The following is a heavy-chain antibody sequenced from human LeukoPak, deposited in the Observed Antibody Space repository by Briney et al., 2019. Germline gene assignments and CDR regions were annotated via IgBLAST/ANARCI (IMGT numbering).Heavy chain of an antibody. Sequence: GGSLRLSCAGSGFSFSSHWMTWVRQAPGKGLERVANIKEDGSETSYVDSVKGRFSVSRDNAKKSLYLQMSSLRAEDTAVYYCARLYSTGCYGGLDYWGQGTLVTVSS. CDR3: ARLYSTGCYGGLDY. J-gene: IGHJ4*02. D-gene: IGHD6-19*01. CDR2: IKEDGSET. V-gene: IGHV3-7*01. CDR1: GFSFSSHW.